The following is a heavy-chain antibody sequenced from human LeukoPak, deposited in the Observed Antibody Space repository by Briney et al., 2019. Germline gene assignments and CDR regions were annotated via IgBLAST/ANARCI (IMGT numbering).Heavy chain of an antibody. D-gene: IGHD3-16*01. CDR2: IYNSGST. CDR1: GASISSYY. J-gene: IGHJ3*02. V-gene: IGHV4-59*01. CDR3: ARDWGSHDAFDI. Sequence: SETLSLTCTVSGASISSYYWSWVRQPPGKGLGWIGHIYNSGSTNYNPSLKSRVTISVDTSKSQFSLKLSSVAAADTAVYYCARDWGSHDAFDIWGQGTMVTVSS.